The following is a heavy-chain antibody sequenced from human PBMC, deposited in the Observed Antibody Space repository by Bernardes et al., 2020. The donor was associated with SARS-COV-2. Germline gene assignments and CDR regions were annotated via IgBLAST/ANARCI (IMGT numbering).Heavy chain of an antibody. CDR1: GFTFSSYG. Sequence: GGSLRLSCAASGFTFSSYGMHWVRQAPGKGLEWVAVIWYDGSNKYYADSVKGRFTISRDNSKNTLYLQMNSLRAEDTAVYYCARVPLCSSTSCPYYFDFWGQGTLVTVSS. V-gene: IGHV3-33*01. D-gene: IGHD2-2*01. J-gene: IGHJ4*02. CDR3: ARVPLCSSTSCPYYFDF. CDR2: IWYDGSNK.